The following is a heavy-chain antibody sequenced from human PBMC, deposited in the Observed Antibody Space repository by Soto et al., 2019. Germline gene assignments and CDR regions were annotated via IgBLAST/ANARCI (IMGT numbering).Heavy chain of an antibody. Sequence: GGSLRLSCVVSGFTFSNVWMSWVRQSPGKGLEWVGRIKSKTDGGTTNYAAPVKGRFTISRDDSKNTLYLQMNSLKTEDTAVYFCSTAPISLWGQGTLVTVSS. V-gene: IGHV3-15*01. CDR1: GFTFSNVW. J-gene: IGHJ4*02. CDR3: STAPISL. CDR2: IKSKTDGGTT.